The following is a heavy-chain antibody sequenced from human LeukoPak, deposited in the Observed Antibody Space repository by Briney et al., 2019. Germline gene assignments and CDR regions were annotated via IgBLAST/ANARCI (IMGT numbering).Heavy chain of an antibody. CDR1: GHTFTGYY. D-gene: IGHD5-12*01. V-gene: IGHV1-8*03. CDR3: ARGRGRWWLRSNFDY. J-gene: IGHJ4*02. Sequence: ASVKVSCKASGHTFTGYYMHWVRQAPGQGLEWMGWMNPNSGNTGYAQKFQGRVTITRNTSISTAYMELSSLRSEDTAVYYCARGRGRWWLRSNFDYWGQGTLVTVSS. CDR2: MNPNSGNT.